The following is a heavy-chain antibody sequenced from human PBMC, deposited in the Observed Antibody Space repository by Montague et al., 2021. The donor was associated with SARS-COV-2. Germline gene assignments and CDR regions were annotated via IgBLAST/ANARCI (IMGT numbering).Heavy chain of an antibody. CDR3: ARDAWRNTSSGVCTRYGLDV. CDR2: HYYSGST. CDR1: GGSFSSGSYY. J-gene: IGHJ6*02. Sequence: SETLSLTCTVSGGSFSSGSYYWSWIRQPQGQGLEWVGYHYYSGSTNYNPSLKSRVTISGDTSKNQFSLKLSSVTAADTAVYYCARDAWRNTSSGVCTRYGLDVWGQGTTVTVSS. D-gene: IGHD3-3*01. V-gene: IGHV4-61*01.